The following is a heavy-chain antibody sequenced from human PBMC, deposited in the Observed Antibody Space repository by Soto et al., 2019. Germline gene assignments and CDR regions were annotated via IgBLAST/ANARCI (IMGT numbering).Heavy chain of an antibody. CDR3: TSARYCSRDACPAAE. D-gene: IGHD2-2*01. Sequence: EVQLLEFGGGLVQPGGSLRLSCAASGFPFSATGMLWVRQPPGGGLEWVSAIGPNPANTNYADSVKGRFTISRDNSKSTVLLQMANLRAEDTALYYCTSARYCSRDACPAAEWGQGTLITVSS. J-gene: IGHJ4*02. CDR1: GFPFSATG. V-gene: IGHV3-23*01. CDR2: IGPNPANT.